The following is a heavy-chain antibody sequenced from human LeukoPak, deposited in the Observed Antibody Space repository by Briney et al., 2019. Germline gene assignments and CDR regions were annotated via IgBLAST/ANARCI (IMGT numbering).Heavy chain of an antibody. CDR3: AKGGGIQPTDHYYYYYYMDV. Sequence: GGSLRLSCAASGFTFSSYWMHWVRQAPGKGLEWVSSISSSSSYIYYADSVKGRFTTSRYNAKNPLYLQMNSLRAEDTAVYYCAKGGGIQPTDHYYYYYYMDVWGKGTTVTVSS. J-gene: IGHJ6*03. CDR2: ISSSSSYI. D-gene: IGHD5-18*01. V-gene: IGHV3-21*04. CDR1: GFTFSSYW.